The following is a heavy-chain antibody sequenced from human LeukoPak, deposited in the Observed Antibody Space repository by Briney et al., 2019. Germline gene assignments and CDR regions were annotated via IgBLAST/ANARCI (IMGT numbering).Heavy chain of an antibody. D-gene: IGHD1-26*01. V-gene: IGHV3-30*02. CDR2: IRYDGTSK. Sequence: GGSLRLSCVALEFSFETYWMSWVRQAPGKGLEWVAFIRYDGTSKYYADSVKGRFTISRDNSKNTVYLQMNSLRAEDTAVYYCAKETRGSYSDYWGQETLVTVSS. CDR1: EFSFETYW. CDR3: AKETRGSYSDY. J-gene: IGHJ4*02.